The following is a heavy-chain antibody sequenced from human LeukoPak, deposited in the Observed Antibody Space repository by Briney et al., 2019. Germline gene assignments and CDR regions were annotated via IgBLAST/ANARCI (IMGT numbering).Heavy chain of an antibody. CDR2: ISTNSSNK. Sequence: PGGSLRLSCAASGFTFSEYSMNWVRQAPGKGLEWVSFISTNSSNKYYGDSVKGRFTISRDNAPNTLSLQMNSLRAEDTAVYWCARQVCGYGSGSFDFEYWGQGMLVTVSS. V-gene: IGHV3-21*01. D-gene: IGHD3-10*01. J-gene: IGHJ4*02. CDR3: ARQVCGYGSGSFDFEY. CDR1: GFTFSEYS.